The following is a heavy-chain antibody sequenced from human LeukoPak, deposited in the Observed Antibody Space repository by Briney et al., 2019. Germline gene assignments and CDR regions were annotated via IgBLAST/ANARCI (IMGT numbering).Heavy chain of an antibody. V-gene: IGHV3-73*01. D-gene: IGHD2-2*01. CDR2: IRSKANSYAT. CDR3: RVLGYCSSTGCYDQDYYMDV. CDR1: GFTFSGSA. Sequence: GGSLRLSCAASGFTFSGSAMHWVRQASGKGLEWVGRIRSKANSYATAYAASVKGRFTISRDDSKNTAYLQMNSLKTEDTAVYYCRVLGYCSSTGCYDQDYYMDVWGKGTTVTVSS. J-gene: IGHJ6*03.